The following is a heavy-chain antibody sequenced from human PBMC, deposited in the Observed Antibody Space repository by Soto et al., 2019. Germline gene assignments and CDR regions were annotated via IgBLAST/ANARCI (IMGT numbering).Heavy chain of an antibody. V-gene: IGHV3-21*01. CDR2: ISSSSSYI. CDR1: GFTFSSYS. J-gene: IGHJ5*02. Sequence: PGGSLRLSCAASGFTFSSYSMNWVRQAPGKGLEWVSSISSSSSYIYYADSVKGRFTISRDNAKNSLYLQMNSLRAEDTAVYYCARESFSGWYRGHPNWFDPWGQGTLVTVSS. CDR3: ARESFSGWYRGHPNWFDP. D-gene: IGHD6-19*01.